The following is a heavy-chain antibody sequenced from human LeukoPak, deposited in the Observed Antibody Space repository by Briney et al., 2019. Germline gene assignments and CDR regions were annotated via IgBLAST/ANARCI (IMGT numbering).Heavy chain of an antibody. CDR2: IIPILGIA. J-gene: IGHJ6*03. V-gene: IGHV1-69*02. CDR3: AIGYCSSTSCYLYYMDV. Sequence: GASVKVSCKASGGTFSSYTISWVRQAPGQGLEWMGRIIPILGIANYAQKFQGRGTITAAKCTSTAYMELSSLRSEDTAVYYCAIGYCSSTSCYLYYMDVWGKGTTVTVSS. D-gene: IGHD2-2*03. CDR1: GGTFSSYT.